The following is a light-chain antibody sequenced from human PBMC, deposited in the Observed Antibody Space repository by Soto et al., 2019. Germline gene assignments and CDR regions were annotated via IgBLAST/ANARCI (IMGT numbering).Light chain of an antibody. CDR2: GAS. CDR1: QSVSSSY. Sequence: IVLTQSPGTRSLSPGERATLSCRASQSVSSSYLAWYQQKPGQAPRLLIYGASSRATGIPDRFSGSGSGTDFTLTISRLEPEDFAVYYCQQYGSSPPITFSQGTRLEI. V-gene: IGKV3-20*01. J-gene: IGKJ5*01. CDR3: QQYGSSPPIT.